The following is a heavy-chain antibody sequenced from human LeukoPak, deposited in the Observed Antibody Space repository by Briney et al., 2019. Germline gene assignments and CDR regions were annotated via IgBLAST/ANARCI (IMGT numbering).Heavy chain of an antibody. CDR3: ARVDYGDYNYYFDY. D-gene: IGHD4-17*01. CDR1: GGPISSGGYY. J-gene: IGHJ4*02. V-gene: IGHV4-31*03. CDR2: IYYSGST. Sequence: PSQTLSLTCTVSGGPISSGGYYWSWIRQHPGKGPEWIGYIYYSGSTYYNPSLKSRVTISVDTSKNQFSLKLSSVTAADTAVYYCARVDYGDYNYYFDYRGQGTLVTVSS.